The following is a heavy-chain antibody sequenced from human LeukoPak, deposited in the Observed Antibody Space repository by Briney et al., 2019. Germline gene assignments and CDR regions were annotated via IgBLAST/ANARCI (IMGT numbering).Heavy chain of an antibody. D-gene: IGHD3-10*01. V-gene: IGHV1-46*03. CDR2: INPSGGST. CDR1: GYTFTSYY. Sequence: ASVKVSCKASGYTFTSYYMHWVRQAPGQGLEWMGIINPSGGSTSYAQKFQGRVTMTRDTSTSTVYTELSSLRSEDTAVYYCARGALWFGDARDYYYYGMDVWGQGTTVTVSS. J-gene: IGHJ6*02. CDR3: ARGALWFGDARDYYYYGMDV.